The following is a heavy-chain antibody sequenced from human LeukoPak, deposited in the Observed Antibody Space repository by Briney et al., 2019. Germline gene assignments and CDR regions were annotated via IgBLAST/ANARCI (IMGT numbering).Heavy chain of an antibody. CDR3: ARDTIAAPGDFDY. CDR2: IDNDEKIT. Sequence: PGGSLRLSCAASGFTFSRYWTHWVRHAPGKGLVWVSLIDNDEKITTYADSVKGRFTISRDNAKNTLYLQMNSPRADDTAVYYCARDTIAAPGDFDYWGQGTLVTVSS. J-gene: IGHJ4*02. V-gene: IGHV3-74*01. CDR1: GFTFSRYW. D-gene: IGHD6-13*01.